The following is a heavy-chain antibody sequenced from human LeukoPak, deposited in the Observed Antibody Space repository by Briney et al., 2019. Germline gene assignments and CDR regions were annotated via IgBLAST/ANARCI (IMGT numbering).Heavy chain of an antibody. D-gene: IGHD1-26*01. J-gene: IGHJ4*02. CDR1: GGSISSGGYY. V-gene: IGHV4-31*03. Sequence: SETLSLTCTVSGGSISSGGYYWSWIRQHPGKGLEWIGYIYYSGSTYYNPSLKSRVTISVDTSKNQFSLKLSSVTAADTAVYYCARGGSGSYRFFDYWGQGALVTVSS. CDR2: IYYSGST. CDR3: ARGGSGSYRFFDY.